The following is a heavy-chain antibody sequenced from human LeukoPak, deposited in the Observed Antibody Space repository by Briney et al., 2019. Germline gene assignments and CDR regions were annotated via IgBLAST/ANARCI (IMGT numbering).Heavy chain of an antibody. CDR3: AREGSYDRSGYLNDVFDI. V-gene: IGHV1-46*01. D-gene: IGHD3-22*01. Sequence: ASVKVSCKASGYTFTSYYMHWVRQAPGQGLEWMGIINPSIGSTSYAQMFQGRVTMTRDMSTSTVYMELSRLRSEDTAVYYWAREGSYDRSGYLNDVFDIGGKGTRAPVFS. CDR2: INPSIGST. CDR1: GYTFTSYY. J-gene: IGHJ3*02.